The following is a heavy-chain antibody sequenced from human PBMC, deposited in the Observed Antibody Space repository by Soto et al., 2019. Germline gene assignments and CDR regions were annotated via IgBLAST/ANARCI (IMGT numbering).Heavy chain of an antibody. CDR3: ARWPYQLLRVTYYGMDV. CDR1: GGSFSGYY. J-gene: IGHJ6*02. D-gene: IGHD2-2*01. V-gene: IGHV4-34*01. CDR2: INHSGST. Sequence: PSETLSLTCAVYGGSFSGYYWSWIRQPPGKGLEWIGEINHSGSTDYNPSLKSRVTISVDTSKNQFSLKLSSVTAADTAVYYCARWPYQLLRVTYYGMDVWGQGTTVTVSS.